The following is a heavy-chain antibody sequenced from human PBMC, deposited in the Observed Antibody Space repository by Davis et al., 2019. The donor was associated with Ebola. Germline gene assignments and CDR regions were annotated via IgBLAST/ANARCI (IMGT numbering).Heavy chain of an antibody. V-gene: IGHV3-48*02. CDR2: ISSSSSTI. Sequence: GGSLRLSCAASGFTFSSYSMNWVRQAPEKGLEWLSYISSSSSTIYYADSVRGRFTISRDNAKNSLYLETNSLRDEDTAVYYCARWRDFPLWYFDLWGRGTLVTVSS. CDR3: ARWRDFPLWYFDL. J-gene: IGHJ2*01. D-gene: IGHD3-3*01. CDR1: GFTFSSYS.